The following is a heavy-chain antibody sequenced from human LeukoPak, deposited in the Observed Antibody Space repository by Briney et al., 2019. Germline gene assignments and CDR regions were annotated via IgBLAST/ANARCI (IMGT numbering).Heavy chain of an antibody. J-gene: IGHJ4*02. CDR1: GFTFSSYW. CDR2: INGDGGST. CDR3: VRGGVDY. Sequence: PGGSLRLSCAASGFTFSSYWIHWVRHAPGKGLVWVSRINGDGGSTDYADSVKGRFTISRDNAKNTLYLQMNSLRAEDTAVYYCVRGGVDYWGQGTLVTVSS. D-gene: IGHD3-16*01. V-gene: IGHV3-74*01.